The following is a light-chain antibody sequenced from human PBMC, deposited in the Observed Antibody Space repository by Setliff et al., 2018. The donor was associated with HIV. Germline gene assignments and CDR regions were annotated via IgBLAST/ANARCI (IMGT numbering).Light chain of an antibody. CDR1: SSDVGRYNL. CDR2: EVN. Sequence: LAQPAPVSGSPGQSITISCTGTSSDVGRYNLVSWYQQHPGKAPKLIIYEVNNRPSGVSSRFSGSKSGNTASLTISGLQAEDEADYYCSSYTIETSYVFGTGTKVTVL. CDR3: SSYTIETSYV. J-gene: IGLJ1*01. V-gene: IGLV2-14*02.